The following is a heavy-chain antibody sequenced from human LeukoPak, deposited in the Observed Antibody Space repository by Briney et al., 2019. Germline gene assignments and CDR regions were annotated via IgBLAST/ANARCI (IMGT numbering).Heavy chain of an antibody. Sequence: GGSLRLSCAASGFAFSNYAMSWVRQAPGKGLEWVSVISGSADRTYYADSVKGRFIISRDNSKNTVYLQMNSLRAEDTGVYYCAKGGGSSDYGMDVWGQGTTVTVSS. J-gene: IGHJ6*02. CDR2: ISGSADRT. D-gene: IGHD3-16*01. CDR3: AKGGGSSDYGMDV. V-gene: IGHV3-23*01. CDR1: GFAFSNYA.